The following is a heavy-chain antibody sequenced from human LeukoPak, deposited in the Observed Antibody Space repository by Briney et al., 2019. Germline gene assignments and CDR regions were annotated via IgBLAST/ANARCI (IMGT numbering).Heavy chain of an antibody. D-gene: IGHD2-15*01. CDR2: ISAYDGNT. Sequence: ASVKVSCKASGYTFTSYGISWVRQAPGQGLEWMGWISAYDGNTNYAQKLQGRVTMTRNTSISTAYMELSSLRSEDTAVYYCARRPFRGLWGRVVAATRPYVWFDPWGQGTLVTVSS. CDR1: GYTFTSYG. J-gene: IGHJ5*02. CDR3: ARRPFRGLWGRVVAATRPYVWFDP. V-gene: IGHV1-18*01.